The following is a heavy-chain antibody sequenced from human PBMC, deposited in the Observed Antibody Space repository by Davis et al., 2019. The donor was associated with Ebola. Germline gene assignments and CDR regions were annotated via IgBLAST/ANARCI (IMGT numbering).Heavy chain of an antibody. CDR3: AKDTSNIWFDI. D-gene: IGHD1-26*01. CDR1: EFTFSAYA. J-gene: IGHJ3*02. Sequence: PGGSLRLSCAASEFTFSAYAMHWVRQAPGKGLEWVAVVSYDSSEEFYADSVKGRFTISRDNSKNTLYLQMNGLRVDDTAIYYCAKDTSNIWFDIWGQGTMVTVSS. CDR2: VSYDSSEE. V-gene: IGHV3-30-3*01.